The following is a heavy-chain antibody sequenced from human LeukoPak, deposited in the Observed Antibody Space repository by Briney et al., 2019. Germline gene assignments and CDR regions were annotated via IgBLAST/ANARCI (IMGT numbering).Heavy chain of an antibody. V-gene: IGHV4-39*01. Sequence: SETLSLTCTVSGGSISSSSYYWGWIRQPPGKGLEWIGSIYYSGSTYYNPSLKSRVTISVDTSKNQFSLKLSSVTAADTALYYCARHKSGIDWFDPWGQGTLVTVSS. CDR2: IYYSGST. CDR1: GGSISSSSYY. J-gene: IGHJ5*02. CDR3: ARHKSGIDWFDP. D-gene: IGHD1-14*01.